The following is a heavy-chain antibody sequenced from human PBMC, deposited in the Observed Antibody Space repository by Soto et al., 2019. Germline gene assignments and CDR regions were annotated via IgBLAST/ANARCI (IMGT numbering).Heavy chain of an antibody. Sequence: ASVKVSCKASGYTFTSYAMHWVRQDPGQRLEWMGWINAGNGNTKYSQKFQGRVTITRDTSASTAYMELSSLRSEDTAVYYCARAPDYYDSSGPGRDFDYWGQGTLVTVSS. D-gene: IGHD3-22*01. CDR3: ARAPDYYDSSGPGRDFDY. CDR2: INAGNGNT. V-gene: IGHV1-3*01. J-gene: IGHJ4*02. CDR1: GYTFTSYA.